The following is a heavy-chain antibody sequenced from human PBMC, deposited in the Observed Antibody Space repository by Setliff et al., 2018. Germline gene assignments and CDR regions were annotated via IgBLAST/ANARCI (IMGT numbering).Heavy chain of an antibody. J-gene: IGHJ4*01. V-gene: IGHV3-30*02. D-gene: IGHD3-22*01. Sequence: GGSLRLSCAASGFAFSTYGIHWVRHTPGKGLEWVAYIRYDGSKKDYADVRGRFTISRDDSKNTVSLQMDSLRAEDTAVYYCAKEIQPRRGPVYDSSGLAFDYWGQGTLVTVSS. CDR2: IRYDGSKK. CDR1: GFAFSTYG. CDR3: AKEIQPRRGPVYDSSGLAFDY.